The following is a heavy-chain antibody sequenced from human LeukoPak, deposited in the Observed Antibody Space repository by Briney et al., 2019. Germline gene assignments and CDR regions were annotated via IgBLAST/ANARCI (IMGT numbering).Heavy chain of an antibody. D-gene: IGHD4-17*01. V-gene: IGHV4-4*02. CDR2: IYHSGST. J-gene: IGHJ4*02. CDR3: ARGAATVTGGYYFDY. Sequence: SETLSLTCTVSGSSISSSNWWSWVRQPPGRGLEWIGEIYHSGSTNYNPSLKSRVTISVDKSKSQFSLKLSSVTAADTAVYYCARGAATVTGGYYFDYWGQGTLVTVSS. CDR1: GSSISSSNW.